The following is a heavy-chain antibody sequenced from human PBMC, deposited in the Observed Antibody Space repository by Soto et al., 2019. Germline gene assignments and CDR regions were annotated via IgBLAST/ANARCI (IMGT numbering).Heavy chain of an antibody. CDR1: SGSISSSNW. V-gene: IGHV4-4*02. CDR2: IYHSGST. CDR3: ARGKRLHLGEFPFDI. J-gene: IGHJ3*02. D-gene: IGHD3-16*01. Sequence: SETLSLTCAVSSGSISSSNWWSWVRQPPGKGLEWIGEIYHSGSTNYNPSLKSRVTISVDKSKNQFSLKLSSVTAADTAVYYCARGKRLHLGEFPFDIWGQGTMVTVSS.